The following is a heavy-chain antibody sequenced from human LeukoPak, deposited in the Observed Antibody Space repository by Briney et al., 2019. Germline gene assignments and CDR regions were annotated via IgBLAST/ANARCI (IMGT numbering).Heavy chain of an antibody. CDR1: GFTFSSYS. CDR3: ASWSSRGMDV. Sequence: GGSLRLSCAASGFTFSSYSMSWVRQAPGKGLEWVSSISSSSSYIYYADSVKGRFTISRDNAKNSLYLQMNSLRAEDTAVYYRASWSSRGMDVWGQGTTVTVSS. J-gene: IGHJ6*02. V-gene: IGHV3-21*01. CDR2: ISSSSSYI.